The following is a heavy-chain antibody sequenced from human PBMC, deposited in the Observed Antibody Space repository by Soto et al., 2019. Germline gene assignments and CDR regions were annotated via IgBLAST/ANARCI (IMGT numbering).Heavy chain of an antibody. CDR2: INPSDSYA. V-gene: IGHV5-10-1*01. CDR3: TRPRLTSGEIIVIDY. J-gene: IGHJ4*02. CDR1: GYGFASYW. Sequence: PGESLKISCKGSGYGFASYWISWVRQVPGKGLEWMGRINPSDSYANYSPSFQGHVSISVDRSNRTAYLQWRSLKASDTAIYYCTRPRLTSGEIIVIDYWGQGTPVTVSS. D-gene: IGHD3-16*02.